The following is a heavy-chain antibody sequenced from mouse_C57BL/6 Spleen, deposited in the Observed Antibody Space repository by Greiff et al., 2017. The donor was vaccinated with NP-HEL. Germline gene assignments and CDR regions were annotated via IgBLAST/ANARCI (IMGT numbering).Heavy chain of an antibody. J-gene: IGHJ3*01. V-gene: IGHV1-5*01. CDR2: IYPGNSGT. Sequence: EVQLQQSGTVLARPGASVKMSCKTSGYTFTSYWMHWVKQRPGQGLEWIGAIYPGNSGTSYNQKFKGKAKLTAVTSASTAYMELSSLTNEDSAVSYCTFVTTVLGFAYWGQGTLVTVSA. CDR1: GYTFTSYW. CDR3: TFVTTVLGFAY. D-gene: IGHD1-1*01.